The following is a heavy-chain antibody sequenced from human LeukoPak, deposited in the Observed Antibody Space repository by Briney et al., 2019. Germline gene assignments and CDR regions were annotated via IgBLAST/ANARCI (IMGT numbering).Heavy chain of an antibody. D-gene: IGHD1-1*01. J-gene: IGHJ4*02. CDR2: IKQDGSER. V-gene: IGHV3-7*05. CDR1: GFTFNKFY. CDR3: ARENYWKFDY. Sequence: GGSLRLSCAASGFTFNKFYMGWVRQAPGKGLERVANIKQDGSERSYVDSVKGRFTISRDNAKNSLYLQLDSLRAEDTAVYYCARENYWKFDYWGQGTLVTVSS.